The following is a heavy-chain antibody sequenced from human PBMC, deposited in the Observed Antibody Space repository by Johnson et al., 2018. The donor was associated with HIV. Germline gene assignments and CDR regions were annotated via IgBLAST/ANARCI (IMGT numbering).Heavy chain of an antibody. V-gene: IGHV3-64*01. CDR3: AKDLRVYTCDAFDI. Sequence: VQLVESGGGVVQPGRSLRLSCAASGFTFSNSATHWVRQAPGKGLEYVSAISSNGGSTYYANSVKGRFTISRDNSKNTLYLQMGSLRAEDMGAYYCAKDLRVYTCDAFDIWGQGTMVTLSS. J-gene: IGHJ3*02. CDR1: GFTFSNSA. CDR2: ISSNGGST. D-gene: IGHD5/OR15-5a*01.